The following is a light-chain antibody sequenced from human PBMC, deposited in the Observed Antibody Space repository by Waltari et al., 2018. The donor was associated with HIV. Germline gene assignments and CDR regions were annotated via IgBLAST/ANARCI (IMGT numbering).Light chain of an antibody. CDR2: DGA. J-gene: IGKJ4*01. CDR3: QQYDNWPPLT. CDR1: QRLNNH. Sequence: DIVMTQSPASLSVSPGETDTLSCSDTQRLNNHLALYQQKSGPPPRLLIFDGASRASGGPSRFSGGGSRTTYTLTISSLEHEDSAVYYCQQYDNWPPLTFGGGTKVEVK. V-gene: IGKV3-15*01.